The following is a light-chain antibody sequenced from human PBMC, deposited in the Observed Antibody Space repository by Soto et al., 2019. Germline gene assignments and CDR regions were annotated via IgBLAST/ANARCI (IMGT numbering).Light chain of an antibody. CDR2: GVT. CDR1: SSDVGGYKY. J-gene: IGLJ2*01. V-gene: IGLV2-11*01. Sequence: QSVLTQPRSVSGSPGQSITISCTGTSSDVGGYKYVSWYQQHPGKAPKLMIYGVTKRPSGVPDRFSGSKSGNTASLTISGLQAEDEADYYCCSYAGSYAWVFGGGTKLTVL. CDR3: CSYAGSYAWV.